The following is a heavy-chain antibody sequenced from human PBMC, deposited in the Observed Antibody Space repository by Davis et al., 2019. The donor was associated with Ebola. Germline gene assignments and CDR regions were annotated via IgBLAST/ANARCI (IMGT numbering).Heavy chain of an antibody. V-gene: IGHV1-69*06. D-gene: IGHD3-3*01. CDR2: IIPIFGTA. Sequence: SVTVSCQASVGTFSSYAISWVRQAPRQGLEWMGGIIPIFGTANYAQKFHGRVTITADKSTSTAYMELSSLRSEDTAVYYCARASLRFLEWFGSSFDYWGQGTLVTVSS. CDR3: ARASLRFLEWFGSSFDY. CDR1: VGTFSSYA. J-gene: IGHJ4*02.